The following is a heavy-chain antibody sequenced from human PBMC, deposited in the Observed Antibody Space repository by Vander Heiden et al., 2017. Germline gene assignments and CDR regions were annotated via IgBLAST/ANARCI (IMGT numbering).Heavy chain of an antibody. V-gene: IGHV5-51*01. Sequence: EVQLVPSGAEVKKPGESLKSSCEGSGYSFTSSWTGWGRQMPGKGLEWMGIIYPVDSDTRYSPSFQGQVTISADKSISTAYLQWSSLKASDTAMYYCARGEGILTGYYRPVTPLGYWGQGTLVTVSS. J-gene: IGHJ4*02. CDR1: GYSFTSSW. CDR3: ARGEGILTGYYRPVTPLGY. D-gene: IGHD3-9*01. CDR2: IYPVDSDT.